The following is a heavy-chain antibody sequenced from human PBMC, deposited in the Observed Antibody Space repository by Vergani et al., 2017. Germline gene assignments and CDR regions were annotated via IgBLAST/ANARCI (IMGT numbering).Heavy chain of an antibody. Sequence: QLQLQESGPGLVKPSETLSLTCTVSGGSITSSSYYWGWIRQPPGKGLEWIGSIYYSGSTYYNPSLKSRLTISVDASKNQFSLKLSSVTAPDTAVYYCAXDGGEYDKDALDVWGQGTKVTVTS. CDR3: AXDGGEYDKDALDV. CDR1: GGSITSSSYY. J-gene: IGHJ3*01. CDR2: IYYSGST. V-gene: IGHV4-39*01. D-gene: IGHD2-21*01.